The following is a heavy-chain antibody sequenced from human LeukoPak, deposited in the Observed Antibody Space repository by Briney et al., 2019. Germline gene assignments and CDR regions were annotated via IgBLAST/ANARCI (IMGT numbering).Heavy chain of an antibody. CDR2: IWYDGNNK. Sequence: PGGSLRLSCVTSGFTFSTYGMHWVRQAPGTGLEWVAGIWYDGNNKYYADSVKGRFTISRDNSKNTLYLQMNSLRAEDTAVYYCARDSSSSPFGHYYYYMDVWGKGTTVTVSS. D-gene: IGHD6-6*01. CDR1: GFTFSTYG. J-gene: IGHJ6*03. V-gene: IGHV3-33*01. CDR3: ARDSSSSPFGHYYYYMDV.